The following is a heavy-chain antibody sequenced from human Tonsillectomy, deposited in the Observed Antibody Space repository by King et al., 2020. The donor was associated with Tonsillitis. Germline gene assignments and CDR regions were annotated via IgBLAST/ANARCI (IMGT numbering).Heavy chain of an antibody. V-gene: IGHV3-30*04. CDR3: AREPSMGYSDSSAYYDAFVI. J-gene: IGHJ3*02. D-gene: IGHD3-22*01. CDR1: GFIFSSYD. CDR2: ISYDGSKK. Sequence: VQLVESGGGVVKPGRSLRLSCAASGFIFSSYDMHWVRQAPGKGLEWVAVISYDGSKKYYADSVKGRFTISRDNSKKMLNLQMNSLRAEDTAVYYCAREPSMGYSDSSAYYDAFVIWGQGTMVTVSS.